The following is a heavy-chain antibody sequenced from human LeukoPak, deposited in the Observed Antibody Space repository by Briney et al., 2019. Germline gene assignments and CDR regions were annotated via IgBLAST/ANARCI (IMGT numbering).Heavy chain of an antibody. V-gene: IGHV3-66*04. CDR2: IYSGGST. CDR1: GFTVSSNY. CDR3: ARPGPDAFDI. Sequence: GGSGRLSCAASGFTVSSNYMSWVRQAPGKGLEWVSVIYSGGSTYYADSVKGRFTFSRDNSKNTLYLQMNSLRAEDTAVYYCARPGPDAFDIWGQGTMVTVSS. J-gene: IGHJ3*02.